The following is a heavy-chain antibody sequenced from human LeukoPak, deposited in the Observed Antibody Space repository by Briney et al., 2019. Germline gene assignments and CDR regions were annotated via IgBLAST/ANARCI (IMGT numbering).Heavy chain of an antibody. V-gene: IGHV3-23*01. D-gene: IGHD3-16*02. Sequence: PGGSLRLSCAASGFTFSSYAMSWVRQAPGKGLEWVSAIGGSGANTFYADSVKGRFTISRDNPKNTLYLQMDSLRADDTAVYYCVPGPFRALYSSEWFDPWGQGTLVTVSS. CDR3: VPGPFRALYSSEWFDP. CDR1: GFTFSSYA. J-gene: IGHJ5*02. CDR2: IGGSGANT.